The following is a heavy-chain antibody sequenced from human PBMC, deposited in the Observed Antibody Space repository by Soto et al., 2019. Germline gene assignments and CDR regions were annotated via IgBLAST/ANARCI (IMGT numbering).Heavy chain of an antibody. V-gene: IGHV3-33*01. CDR3: ARDSSSWTRHAAFDP. CDR1: GFTFSSYG. CDR2: IWYDGSNK. D-gene: IGHD6-13*01. J-gene: IGHJ5*02. Sequence: GGSLRLSCAASGFTFSSYGMHWVRQAPGKGLEWVAVIWYDGSNKYYADSVKGRFTISRDNSKNTLYLQMNSLRAEDTAVYYCARDSSSWTRHAAFDPWGQGTLVTVSS.